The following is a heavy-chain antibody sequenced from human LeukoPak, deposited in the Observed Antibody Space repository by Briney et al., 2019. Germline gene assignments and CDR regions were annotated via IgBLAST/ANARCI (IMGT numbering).Heavy chain of an antibody. Sequence: SEARSLTCTVSGASVSNYYWSWIRQPAGKGLEWIGRLYTSGSINFNPSLKSRITMSVDTSKNQFSLRLSSVTAADTAVYYCAGATWGSGYFDYWGQGTLVTVSS. CDR1: GASVSNYY. D-gene: IGHD7-27*01. V-gene: IGHV4-4*07. CDR3: AGATWGSGYFDY. CDR2: LYTSGSI. J-gene: IGHJ4*02.